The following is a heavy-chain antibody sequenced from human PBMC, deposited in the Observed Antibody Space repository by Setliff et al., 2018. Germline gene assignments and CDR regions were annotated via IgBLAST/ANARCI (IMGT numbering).Heavy chain of an antibody. Sequence: GASVKVSCKASGYTFTSYGISWVRQAPGQGLEWMGWISAYNGNTNYAQKLQGRVTMTTDTSTSTAYMELSSLRSEDTAVYYCATKDYDTSGYYRPFGFWCQGTLVTVSS. CDR2: ISAYNGNT. J-gene: IGHJ4*01. CDR1: GYTFTSYG. D-gene: IGHD3-22*01. CDR3: ATKDYDTSGYYRPFGF. V-gene: IGHV1-18*01.